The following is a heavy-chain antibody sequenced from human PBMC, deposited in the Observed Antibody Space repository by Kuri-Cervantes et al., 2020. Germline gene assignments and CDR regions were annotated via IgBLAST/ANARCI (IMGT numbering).Heavy chain of an antibody. CDR1: GGSISSGGYY. D-gene: IGHD6-19*01. J-gene: IGHJ6*02. CDR2: IYYSGSIYYSGST. Sequence: SETLSLTCTVSGGSISSGGYYWTWIRQHPGKGLEWIGYIYYSGSIYYSGSTYYNPSLKSRVTISVDTSKNQFSLKLSSVTAADTAVYYCARDSRGAVAAGGMDVWGQGTTVTVSS. V-gene: IGHV4-31*03. CDR3: ARDSRGAVAAGGMDV.